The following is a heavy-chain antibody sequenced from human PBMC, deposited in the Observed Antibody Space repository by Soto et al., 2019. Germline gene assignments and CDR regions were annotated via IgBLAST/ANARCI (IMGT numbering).Heavy chain of an antibody. Sequence: GGSLRLSCAASGFTFGNYAFSWVRQAPGKGLEWVSVISGGGDATYYPDSVKGRFTISRDNSKNTLYLQMNSLRAEDTAVYYCATSKGDCSSTSCPFDYWGQGTLVTVSS. V-gene: IGHV3-23*01. CDR3: ATSKGDCSSTSCPFDY. CDR1: GFTFGNYA. D-gene: IGHD2-2*01. J-gene: IGHJ4*02. CDR2: ISGGGDAT.